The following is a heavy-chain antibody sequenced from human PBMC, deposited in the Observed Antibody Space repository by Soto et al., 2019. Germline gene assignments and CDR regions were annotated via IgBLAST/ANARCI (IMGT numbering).Heavy chain of an antibody. Sequence: EVQLEESGGGLVQPGGSLRLSCAASGFSFSSYWMSWVRQAPGKGPEWVAIVSSDGRDKTYADSVKGRFTISRDNAENSLFLQINSLRADDTAVYYCARDDRYIGAFDYWGQGALVTVSS. CDR1: GFSFSSYW. D-gene: IGHD3-16*02. V-gene: IGHV3-7*01. CDR2: VSSDGRDK. CDR3: ARDDRYIGAFDY. J-gene: IGHJ4*02.